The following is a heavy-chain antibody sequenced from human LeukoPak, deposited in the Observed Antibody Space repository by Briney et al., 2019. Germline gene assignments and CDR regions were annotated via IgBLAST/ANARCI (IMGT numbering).Heavy chain of an antibody. CDR1: GFTFSNYG. J-gene: IGHJ4*02. Sequence: PGGSLRLSCAGSGFTFSNYGMSWVRQAPGKGLEWVSAISGSGGSTYYADSVKGRFTISRDNSKNTLYLQMNSLRAEDTAVYYCAKDVSSSEFASFDYWGQGTLVTVSS. CDR3: AKDVSSSEFASFDY. D-gene: IGHD6-13*01. CDR2: ISGSGGST. V-gene: IGHV3-23*01.